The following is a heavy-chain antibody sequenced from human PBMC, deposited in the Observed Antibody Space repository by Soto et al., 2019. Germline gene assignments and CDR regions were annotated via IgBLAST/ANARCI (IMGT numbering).Heavy chain of an antibody. Sequence: EVQLLESGGGLVQPGGSLRLSCAASGFTFSSYAMSWVRQAPGKGLEWVSAISGSGGSTYYADSVKGRFTISRDNSKNTLYLQMNSLRAEDTAVYYCAKDRQKWVVVAGSGWFDPWGQGTLVTVSS. V-gene: IGHV3-23*01. D-gene: IGHD2-15*01. CDR3: AKDRQKWVVVAGSGWFDP. J-gene: IGHJ5*02. CDR1: GFTFSSYA. CDR2: ISGSGGST.